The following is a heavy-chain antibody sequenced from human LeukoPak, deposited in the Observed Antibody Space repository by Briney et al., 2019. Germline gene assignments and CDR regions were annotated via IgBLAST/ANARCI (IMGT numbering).Heavy chain of an antibody. CDR3: ARDQAGDRAQDNWFDP. Sequence: ASVKVSCKASGYTFTSYYMHWVRQAPGQGLEWMGIINPSGGSTSYAQKFQGRVTMTRDMSTSTVYMELSSLRSEDTAVYYCARDQAGDRAQDNWFDPWGQGTLVTVSS. J-gene: IGHJ5*02. CDR2: INPSGGST. V-gene: IGHV1-46*01. D-gene: IGHD7-27*01. CDR1: GYTFTSYY.